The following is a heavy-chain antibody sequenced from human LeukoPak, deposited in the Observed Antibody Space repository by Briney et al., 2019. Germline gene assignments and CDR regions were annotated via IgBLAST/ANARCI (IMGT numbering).Heavy chain of an antibody. D-gene: IGHD3-22*01. CDR2: IYPGDSDT. Sequence: GESLKISCKGSGYTFTTYWIGWVRQMPGKGLEWMGIIYPGDSDTRYSPSFQGQVTISADKSISTAYLQWSSLKASDTAMYYCARQVGDYYDSSGYSLDWGQGTLVTVSS. CDR3: ARQVGDYYDSSGYSLD. J-gene: IGHJ4*02. CDR1: GYTFTTYW. V-gene: IGHV5-51*01.